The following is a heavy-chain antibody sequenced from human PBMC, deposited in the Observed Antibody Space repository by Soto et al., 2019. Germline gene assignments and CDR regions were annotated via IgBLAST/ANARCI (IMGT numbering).Heavy chain of an antibody. Sequence: SETPTLTCTFSGGSISSGGYYWSWIRQHPGKGLEWIGYLYYSGSTYYNPSLKSRVTISVDTSKNQFSLKLSSVTAADTAVYYCAREVGITATKAGFDPWGQGTMVTVSS. D-gene: IGHD1-7*01. J-gene: IGHJ5*02. CDR1: GGSISSGGYY. CDR3: AREVGITATKAGFDP. CDR2: LYYSGST. V-gene: IGHV4-31*03.